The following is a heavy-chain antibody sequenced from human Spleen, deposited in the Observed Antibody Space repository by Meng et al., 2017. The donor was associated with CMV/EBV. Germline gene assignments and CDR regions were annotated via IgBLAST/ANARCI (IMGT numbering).Heavy chain of an antibody. J-gene: IGHJ4*02. V-gene: IGHV1-69*05. CDR2: IIPIFGTA. D-gene: IGHD1-1*01. Sequence: SVKVSCKASGGTFSSYAISWVRQAPGQGLEWMGGIIPIFGTANYAQKFQGRVTITTDESTSTAYMELSSLRSEDTAVYYCAKERRTGPYQFDYWGQGTLVTVSS. CDR3: AKERRTGPYQFDY. CDR1: GGTFSSYA.